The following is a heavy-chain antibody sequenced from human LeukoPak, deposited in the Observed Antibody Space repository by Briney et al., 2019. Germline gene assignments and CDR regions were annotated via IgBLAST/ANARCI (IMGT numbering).Heavy chain of an antibody. D-gene: IGHD6-13*01. Sequence: ASVKVSCKASGYTFTSYAMNWVRQAPGQGLEWMGWINTNTGNPTYAQGFTGRFVFSLETSVSTAYLQISSLKAEDTAVYYCASSVAAAGTLEAWFDPWGQGTLVTVSS. V-gene: IGHV7-4-1*02. CDR1: GYTFTSYA. J-gene: IGHJ5*02. CDR2: INTNTGNP. CDR3: ASSVAAAGTLEAWFDP.